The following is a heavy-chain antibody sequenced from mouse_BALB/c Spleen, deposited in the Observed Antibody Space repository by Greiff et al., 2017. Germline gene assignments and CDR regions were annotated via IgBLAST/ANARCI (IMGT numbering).Heavy chain of an antibody. CDR2: IWGDGST. CDR3: ARDQGYYGSSWFAY. J-gene: IGHJ3*01. Sequence: VKLMESGPGLVAPSQSLSITCTVSGFSLTGYGVNWVRQPPGKGLEWLGMIWGDGSTDYNSALKSRLSISKDNSKSQVFLKMNSLQTDDTARYYCARDQGYYGSSWFAYWGQGTLVTVSA. CDR1: GFSLTGYG. D-gene: IGHD1-1*01. V-gene: IGHV2-6-7*01.